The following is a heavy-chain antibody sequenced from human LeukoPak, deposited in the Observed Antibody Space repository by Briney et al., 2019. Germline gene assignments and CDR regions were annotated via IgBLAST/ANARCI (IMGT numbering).Heavy chain of an antibody. D-gene: IGHD3-10*01. J-gene: IGHJ6*02. Sequence: GRSLRLSCAASGFTFSSYDMHWVRQAPGKGLEWVAVISYDGSNKYYADSVKGRFTISRDNSKNTLYLQMNSLRAEDTAAYYCAKDLGFGELFIYGMDVWGQGTTVTVSS. V-gene: IGHV3-30*18. CDR2: ISYDGSNK. CDR1: GFTFSSYD. CDR3: AKDLGFGELFIYGMDV.